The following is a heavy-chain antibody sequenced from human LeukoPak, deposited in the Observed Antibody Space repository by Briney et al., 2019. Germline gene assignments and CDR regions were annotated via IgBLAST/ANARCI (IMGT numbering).Heavy chain of an antibody. Sequence: GGSLRLSCAASGFTLTNYWMGWVRQAPGKGLEWVANIRPEGSDKYYVDSVKGRFTISRDNAKNTLYLQMNSLRAEDTAVYYCASLAAAGSLPLDYWGQGTLVTVSS. CDR3: ASLAAAGSLPLDY. CDR2: IRPEGSDK. J-gene: IGHJ4*02. V-gene: IGHV3-7*01. D-gene: IGHD6-13*01. CDR1: GFTLTNYW.